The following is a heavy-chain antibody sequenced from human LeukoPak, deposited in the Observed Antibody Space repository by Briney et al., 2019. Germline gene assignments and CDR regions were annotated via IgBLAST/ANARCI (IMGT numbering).Heavy chain of an antibody. CDR3: ARDRFSRDDSSGYEGFAFDI. CDR2: IIPIFGTA. D-gene: IGHD3-22*01. V-gene: IGHV1-69*13. J-gene: IGHJ3*02. Sequence: SVKVSCKASGDTFSSYAISWVRQAPGQGLEWMGGIIPIFGTANYAQKFQGRVTITADESTSTAYMELSSLRSEDTAVYYCARDRFSRDDSSGYEGFAFDIWGQGTMVTVSS. CDR1: GDTFSSYA.